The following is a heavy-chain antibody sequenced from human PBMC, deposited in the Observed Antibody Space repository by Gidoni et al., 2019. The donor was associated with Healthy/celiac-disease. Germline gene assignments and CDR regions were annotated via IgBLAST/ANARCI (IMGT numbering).Heavy chain of an antibody. CDR1: GFTFSDHY. Sequence: QVQLVESGGGLVKPGGSLRLSCAASGFTFSDHYITWIRQAPGKGLECGSYISSRSSYTNYADSWKRRFTISRDNDKNLLYLQMNSLRDEDTAVYYCASNAVAGGSDYYMDFWGKGTTVTVSS. J-gene: IGHJ6*03. V-gene: IGHV3-11*06. CDR2: ISSRSSYT. CDR3: ASNAVAGGSDYYMDF. D-gene: IGHD6-19*01.